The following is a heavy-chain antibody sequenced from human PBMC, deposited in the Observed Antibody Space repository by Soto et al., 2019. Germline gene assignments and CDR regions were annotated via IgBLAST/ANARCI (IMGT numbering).Heavy chain of an antibody. CDR1: DGSMVDFY. CDR3: ARVRGTAGKRYFDY. CDR2: TYYSGST. D-gene: IGHD6-13*01. J-gene: IGHJ4*02. V-gene: IGHV4-59*01. Sequence: SETLCVSWTVSDGSMVDFYGNWMRQPPGKGLQWIGYTYYSGSTTYNPSLKSRVTISVDSSKNQFSLKLDSVTPADTAVYYCARVRGTAGKRYFDYWGPGTLVTVSS.